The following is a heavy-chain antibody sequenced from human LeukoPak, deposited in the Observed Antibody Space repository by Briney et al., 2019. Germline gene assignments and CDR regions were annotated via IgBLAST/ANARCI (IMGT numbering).Heavy chain of an antibody. Sequence: GGSLRLSCAASGFTFSNAWMSWVRQAPGKGLEWVGRIKSKTDGGTTDYAAPVKGRFTISRDDSKNTLYMQMNSLKTEDTAVYYCPTALDCSSTSCYYPGYFDYWGQGTLVTVSS. CDR2: IKSKTDGGTT. J-gene: IGHJ4*02. V-gene: IGHV3-15*01. D-gene: IGHD2-2*01. CDR1: GFTFSNAW. CDR3: PTALDCSSTSCYYPGYFDY.